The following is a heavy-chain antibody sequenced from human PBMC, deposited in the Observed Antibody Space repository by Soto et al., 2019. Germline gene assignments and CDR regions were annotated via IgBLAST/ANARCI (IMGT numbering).Heavy chain of an antibody. CDR3: ARDFGTAVAGTALY. V-gene: IGHV1-18*04. Sequence: SVKASCNSSVYTFTRYGITWVRQAPGQGLEWMGWISAYNGNTNHAQKLQGRVTMTTDTSTSTAYMELRSLRSDDTAVYYCARDFGTAVAGTALYWGQGTLVTVSS. J-gene: IGHJ4*02. CDR2: ISAYNGNT. D-gene: IGHD6-19*01. CDR1: VYTFTRYG.